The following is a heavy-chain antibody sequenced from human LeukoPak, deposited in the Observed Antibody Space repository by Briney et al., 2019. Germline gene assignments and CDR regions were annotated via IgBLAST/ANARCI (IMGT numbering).Heavy chain of an antibody. Sequence: GGSLRLSCAASGFTFSNYWMSWVRQAPGKGLEWVANINEDGSEKYSVDSVKGRFTISRDNAENSLYLQMNSLRAEDTAVYYCARDPHDNWNDLDSWGQGTLVTVSS. CDR1: GFTFSNYW. J-gene: IGHJ4*02. CDR2: INEDGSEK. CDR3: ARDPHDNWNDLDS. D-gene: IGHD1-20*01. V-gene: IGHV3-7*01.